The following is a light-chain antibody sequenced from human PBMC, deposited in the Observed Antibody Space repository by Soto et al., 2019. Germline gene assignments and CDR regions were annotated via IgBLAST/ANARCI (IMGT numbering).Light chain of an antibody. J-gene: IGKJ3*01. CDR2: AAS. V-gene: IGKV1-39*01. Sequence: DIQMTQSPSSLSASVGDRVTITCRASQSISSYLNWYQQKPGKAPKLLIYAASSLQSGVPSRFSGSGSGTDFTLTISSLQPEDFATYYCQQSYSKPSAFGPGTKVDIK. CDR1: QSISSY. CDR3: QQSYSKPSA.